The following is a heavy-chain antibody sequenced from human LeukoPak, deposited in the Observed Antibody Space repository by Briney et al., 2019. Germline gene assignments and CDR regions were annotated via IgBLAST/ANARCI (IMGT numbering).Heavy chain of an antibody. J-gene: IGHJ4*02. V-gene: IGHV3-23*01. CDR3: AKFARIVVVTHFDY. D-gene: IGHD3-22*01. CDR1: GFTFSSYA. CDR2: VSESGGST. Sequence: GGSLRLSCAPSGFTFSSYAMSWVRQPPRKGLEWVSAVSESGGSTYYADAVKGRFTISRDNSKNTLYLQMNSLRAEDTAVYYCAKFARIVVVTHFDYSGQGTLVTVSS.